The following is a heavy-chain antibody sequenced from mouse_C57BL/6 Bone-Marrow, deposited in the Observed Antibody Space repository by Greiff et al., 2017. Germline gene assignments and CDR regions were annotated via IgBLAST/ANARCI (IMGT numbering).Heavy chain of an antibody. J-gene: IGHJ3*01. CDR1: GFSFSSYT. CDR2: ISGGGGNP. Sequence: EVQGVESGGGLVKPGGSLKISCAASGFSFSSYTMSWVRQTPEKRLEWVVAISGGGGNPYYPDSVKGRFTISIDNAKNTLYLQMSSLRSEDTALYYCASNVYGYDWFAYWGQGTLVTVSA. CDR3: ASNVYGYDWFAY. D-gene: IGHD2-2*01. V-gene: IGHV5-9*01.